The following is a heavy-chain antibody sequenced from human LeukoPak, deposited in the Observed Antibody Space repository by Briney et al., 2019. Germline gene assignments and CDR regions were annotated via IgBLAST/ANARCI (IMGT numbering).Heavy chain of an antibody. J-gene: IGHJ4*02. V-gene: IGHV3-23*01. CDR3: AKVARGLLWFGELSDPANYFDY. D-gene: IGHD3-10*01. Sequence: PGGSLRLSCAASGFTFEASAMSWVRQAPGKGLEWVAVITGGGESTYYADSVKGRFTISRDNSKKTLYLQMNSLRAEDTAVYYCAKVARGLLWFGELSDPANYFDYWGQGTLVTVSS. CDR2: ITGGGEST. CDR1: GFTFEASA.